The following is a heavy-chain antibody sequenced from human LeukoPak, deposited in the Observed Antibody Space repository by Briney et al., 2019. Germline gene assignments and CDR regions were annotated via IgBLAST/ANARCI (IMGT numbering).Heavy chain of an antibody. V-gene: IGHV3-74*01. CDR3: ATLRDY. D-gene: IGHD3-16*01. CDR1: GFTFSSSW. Sequence: GGSLRPSCTASGFTFSSSWMHWVRQAPGKGLVWVSHIKSDGSRTTYADSVKGRFTISRDNARNTLYLQMNSLRAEDTAIYYCATLRDYWGQGTLVTVSS. CDR2: IKSDGSRT. J-gene: IGHJ4*02.